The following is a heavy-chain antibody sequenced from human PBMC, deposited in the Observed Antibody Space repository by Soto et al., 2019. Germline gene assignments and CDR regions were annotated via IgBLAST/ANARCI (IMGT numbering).Heavy chain of an antibody. J-gene: IGHJ4*02. D-gene: IGHD5-12*01. Sequence: SETLSLTCAVYGGSFSGYYWSWIRQPPGKGLEWIGEINHSGSTNYNPSLKSRVTISVDTSKNQFSLKLSSVTAADTAVYYCASLRSAYSGYDSFDYWGQGTLVTVSS. CDR2: INHSGST. CDR3: ASLRSAYSGYDSFDY. V-gene: IGHV4-34*01. CDR1: GGSFSGYY.